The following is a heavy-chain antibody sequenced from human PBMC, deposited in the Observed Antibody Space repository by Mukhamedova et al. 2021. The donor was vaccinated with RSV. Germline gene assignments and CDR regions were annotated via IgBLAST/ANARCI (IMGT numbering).Heavy chain of an antibody. D-gene: IGHD6-19*01. Sequence: VRQAPGKGLEWVAVILSDGSNRYYADSVKGRFTISRDDSKNTLYLQMNSLKSEDTAVYYFAKGHRAVASVYFDFWGQGTLVTVSS. V-gene: IGHV3-30*18. J-gene: IGHJ4*02. CDR3: AKGHRAVASVYFDF. CDR2: ILSDGSNR.